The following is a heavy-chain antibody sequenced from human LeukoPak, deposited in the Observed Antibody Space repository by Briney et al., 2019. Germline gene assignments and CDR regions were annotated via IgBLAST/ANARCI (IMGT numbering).Heavy chain of an antibody. J-gene: IGHJ4*02. D-gene: IGHD6-13*01. CDR3: AKDSYSSSSGHFDY. CDR1: GFTFSSYA. Sequence: SGGSLRLSCAASGFTFSSYAMSWVRQAPGKGLEWVSAISGSGGSTYYADSVKGRFTISRDNSKNTLYLQMNSLRAEDTAVYYCAKDSYSSSSGHFDYWGQGTLVTVSS. V-gene: IGHV3-23*01. CDR2: ISGSGGST.